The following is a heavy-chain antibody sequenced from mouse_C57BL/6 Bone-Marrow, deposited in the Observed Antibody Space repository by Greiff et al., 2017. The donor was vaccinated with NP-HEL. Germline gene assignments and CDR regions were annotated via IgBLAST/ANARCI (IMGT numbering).Heavy chain of an antibody. Sequence: VQLQPGAELVKPGASVKMSCKASGYTFTSYWITWVKQRPGQGLEWIGDIYPGSGSTNYNEKFKSKATLTVDTSSSTAYMQRSSLTSEDSAVYDCARPYDYDDAWFAYWGQWTLVTVSA. J-gene: IGHJ3*01. V-gene: IGHV1-55*01. CDR3: ARPYDYDDAWFAY. CDR2: IYPGSGST. CDR1: GYTFTSYW. D-gene: IGHD2-4*01.